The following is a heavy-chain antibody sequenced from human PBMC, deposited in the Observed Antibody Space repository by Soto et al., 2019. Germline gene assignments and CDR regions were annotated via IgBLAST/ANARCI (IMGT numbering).Heavy chain of an antibody. CDR2: THYSGTT. J-gene: IGHJ6*02. D-gene: IGHD1-20*01. CDR3: ARAMVSMPGISVKYHGLDV. V-gene: IGHV4-4*02. Sequence: QVQLQESGPGLVKPSGTLSLTCGVSGGSISRSDRWTWVRQSPGKGLEWIGETHYSGTTNYSPSLQSRVSISMDKSKNQFSLRLSSVTAADTAVYYCARAMVSMPGISVKYHGLDVWGQGTTVTVSS. CDR1: GGSISRSDR.